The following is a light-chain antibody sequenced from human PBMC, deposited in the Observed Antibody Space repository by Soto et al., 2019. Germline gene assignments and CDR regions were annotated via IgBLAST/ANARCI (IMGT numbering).Light chain of an antibody. CDR1: QTISSW. V-gene: IGKV1-5*03. CDR3: QHYNSYSEA. J-gene: IGKJ1*01. CDR2: KAS. Sequence: DLQMTQSPSPLSASVGDRFTITCRAGQTISSWLAWYQQKKGKAPKXXIYKASTLKSGVPSRFSGSLYGTEFNLTISSLQPDDFTTYYCQHYNSYSEAFGQGTKVDI.